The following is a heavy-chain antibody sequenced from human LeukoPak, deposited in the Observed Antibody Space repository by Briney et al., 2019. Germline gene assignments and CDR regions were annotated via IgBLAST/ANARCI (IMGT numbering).Heavy chain of an antibody. CDR2: ISYDGSNK. Sequence: GGSLRLSCAASGFTFSGHWMHWVRQAPGKGLEWVAVISYDGSNKYYADSVKGRFTISRDNSKNTLYLQMNSLRAEDTAVYYCAKDAHIPIAALSTFDYWGQGTLVTVSS. D-gene: IGHD6-6*01. CDR1: GFTFSGHW. CDR3: AKDAHIPIAALSTFDY. V-gene: IGHV3-30*18. J-gene: IGHJ4*02.